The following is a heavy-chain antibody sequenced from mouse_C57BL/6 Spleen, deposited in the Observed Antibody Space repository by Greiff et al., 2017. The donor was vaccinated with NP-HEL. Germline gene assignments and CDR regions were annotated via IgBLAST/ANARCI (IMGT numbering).Heavy chain of an antibody. D-gene: IGHD1-1*01. CDR2: IDPSDSHT. J-gene: IGHJ1*03. Sequence: QVQLQQSGAELVMPGASVKLSCKASGYTFTSYWMHWVKQRPGQGLEWIGEIDPSDSHTNYNQKFKGKSTLTVDKSSSTAYMQLSSLTSEDSAVYYCARPYYYGSSLHWYFDVWGTGTTVTVSS. V-gene: IGHV1-69*01. CDR3: ARPYYYGSSLHWYFDV. CDR1: GYTFTSYW.